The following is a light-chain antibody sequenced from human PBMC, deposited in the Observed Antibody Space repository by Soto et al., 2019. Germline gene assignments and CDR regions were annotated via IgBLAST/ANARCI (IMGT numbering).Light chain of an antibody. CDR3: LSDAGSSTFGV. Sequence: QSALTQPASVSGSPGQSITISCTGTSRDVGSYNLVSWYQQHPGKAPKLMIYEVSKRAPGVSHRFPGPMSRNTASLNISGLPAVDAGECFCLSDAGSSTFGVLGGGTKLTVL. CDR1: SRDVGSYNL. V-gene: IGLV2-23*02. CDR2: EVS. J-gene: IGLJ2*01.